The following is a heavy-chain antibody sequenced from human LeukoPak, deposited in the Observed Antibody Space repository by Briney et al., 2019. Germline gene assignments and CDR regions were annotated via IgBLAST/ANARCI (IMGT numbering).Heavy chain of an antibody. V-gene: IGHV3-30*18. CDR3: AKDSYDYNILTGYYRALDY. D-gene: IGHD3-9*01. CDR1: GFLFSDAW. CDR2: ISYDGTYK. J-gene: IGHJ4*02. Sequence: PGGSLRLSCAASGFLFSDAWMSWVRQAPGKGLEWVALISYDGTYKYYADSVKGRFTISRDNSENTLYLQMNSLRAEDMAIYYCAKDSYDYNILTGYYRALDYWGQGTLVTVSS.